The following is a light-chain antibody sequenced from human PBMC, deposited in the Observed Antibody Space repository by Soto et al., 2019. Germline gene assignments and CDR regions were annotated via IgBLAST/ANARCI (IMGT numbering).Light chain of an antibody. Sequence: DIQMTQAPSSVSASVGDRVTITCRASQAIDSWLAWYQQKPGEAPKLLIFTGSLLHSGVPPRFSGSGSGTDFTLTISSLQPEDFATYSCQQTLSFPPTFGQGTKVDIK. J-gene: IGKJ1*01. CDR2: TGS. CDR3: QQTLSFPPT. V-gene: IGKV1-12*01. CDR1: QAIDSW.